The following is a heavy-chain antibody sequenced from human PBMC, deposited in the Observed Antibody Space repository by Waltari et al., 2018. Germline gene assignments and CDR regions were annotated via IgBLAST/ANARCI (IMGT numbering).Heavy chain of an antibody. D-gene: IGHD3-3*01. V-gene: IGHV3-23*03. CDR3: AKDRGDFSANWFDP. Sequence: EVQLLESGGGLVQPGGSLRLSCAASGFTFSSYAMSWVSQAPGKGLEWVSVIYSGGSTYYADSVKGRFTISRDNSKNTLYLQMNSLRAEDTAVYYCAKDRGDFSANWFDPWDQGTLVTVSS. CDR1: GFTFSSYA. J-gene: IGHJ5*02. CDR2: IYSGGST.